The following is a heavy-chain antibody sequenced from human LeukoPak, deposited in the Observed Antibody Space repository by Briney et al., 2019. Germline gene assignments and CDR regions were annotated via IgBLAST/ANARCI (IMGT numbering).Heavy chain of an antibody. V-gene: IGHV4-38-2*02. CDR1: GYSISSGYY. Sequence: PSETLSLTCTVSGYSISSGYYWGWIRQPPGKGLEWIGSIYHSGSTYYNPSLKSRVTISVDTSRNQFSLKPSSVTAADTAVYYCARVQRGYSGRTTPQNNWFDPWGQGTLVTVSS. CDR3: ARVQRGYSGRTTPQNNWFDP. CDR2: IYHSGST. J-gene: IGHJ5*02. D-gene: IGHD5-12*01.